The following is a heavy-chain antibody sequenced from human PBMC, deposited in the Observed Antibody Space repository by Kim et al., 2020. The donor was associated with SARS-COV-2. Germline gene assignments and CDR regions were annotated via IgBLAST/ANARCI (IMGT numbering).Heavy chain of an antibody. D-gene: IGHD2-15*01. Sequence: YNPSLRSRVTISVDTSKNQFSLRLSSVTAADTAVYYCASTSVLRQRNFDYWGQGTLVTVSS. CDR3: ASTSVLRQRNFDY. J-gene: IGHJ4*02. V-gene: IGHV4-31*02.